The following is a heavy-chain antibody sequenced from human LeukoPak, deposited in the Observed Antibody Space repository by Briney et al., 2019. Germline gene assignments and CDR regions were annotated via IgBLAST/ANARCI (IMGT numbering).Heavy chain of an antibody. CDR1: GFTFSSYA. J-gene: IGHJ4*02. Sequence: QPGGSLRLSCAASGFTFSSYAMSWVRQAPGKGLEWVAVIWCDGSNKYYADSVKGRFTISRDNSKNTLYLQMNSLRAEDTVVYYCARDRLVAVAGSFDYWGQGTLVTVSS. CDR3: ARDRLVAVAGSFDY. CDR2: IWCDGSNK. V-gene: IGHV3-33*08. D-gene: IGHD6-19*01.